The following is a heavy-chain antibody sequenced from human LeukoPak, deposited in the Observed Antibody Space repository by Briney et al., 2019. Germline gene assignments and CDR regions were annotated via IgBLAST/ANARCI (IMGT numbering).Heavy chain of an antibody. CDR2: ISSSGSNI. CDR1: GFTFSDHY. V-gene: IGHV3-11*01. CDR3: ARKGSSSCFDY. D-gene: IGHD6-6*01. J-gene: IGHJ4*02. Sequence: GGSLRLSCAASGFTFSDHYMSWIRQAPGKELEWVSYISSSGSNIYYVDSVKGRFTISRDNAKNSLSLQMNSLRAEDTAVYYCARKGSSSCFDYWGQGTLVTVSS.